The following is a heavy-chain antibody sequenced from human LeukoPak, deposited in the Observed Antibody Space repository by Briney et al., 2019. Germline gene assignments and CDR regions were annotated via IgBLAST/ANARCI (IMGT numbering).Heavy chain of an antibody. CDR3: ARGGRLYCSGGSCPSSNWFDP. CDR2: IKDSGST. CDR1: GFTFSSYN. D-gene: IGHD2-15*01. Sequence: GSLRLSCAASGFTFSSYNMNWIRQPPGKGLEWIGEIKDSGSTNYNPSLKSRVTISVDTSKNQFSLKLSSVTAADTAVYYCARGGRLYCSGGSCPSSNWFDPWGQGTLVTVSS. V-gene: IGHV4-34*01. J-gene: IGHJ5*02.